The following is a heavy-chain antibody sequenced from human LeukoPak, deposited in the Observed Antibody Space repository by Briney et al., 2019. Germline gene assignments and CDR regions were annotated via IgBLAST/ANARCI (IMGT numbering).Heavy chain of an antibody. Sequence: GGSLRLSCAASGFTFSSYEMNWVRQAPGKGLEWVSYISSSGGTIYYADSVKGRFTISRDNAKNSLYLQMNSLRAEDTAVYYCAKGYYDSSGYYRGYFDYWGQGTLVTVSS. CDR3: AKGYYDSSGYYRGYFDY. D-gene: IGHD3-22*01. V-gene: IGHV3-48*03. CDR2: ISSSGGTI. J-gene: IGHJ4*02. CDR1: GFTFSSYE.